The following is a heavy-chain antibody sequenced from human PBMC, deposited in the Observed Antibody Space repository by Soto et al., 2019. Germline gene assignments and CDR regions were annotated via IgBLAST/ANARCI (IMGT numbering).Heavy chain of an antibody. J-gene: IGHJ5*02. CDR1: GFTFGSYA. Sequence: GGSLRLSCGASGFTFGSYAMSWVRQAPGKGLEWVSAISGSGGSTYYADSVKGRFTISRDNSKNTLYLQMNSLRAEDTAVYYCAKEKIYDFWSGYLPFDPWGQGTLVTVSS. D-gene: IGHD3-3*01. CDR2: ISGSGGST. CDR3: AKEKIYDFWSGYLPFDP. V-gene: IGHV3-23*01.